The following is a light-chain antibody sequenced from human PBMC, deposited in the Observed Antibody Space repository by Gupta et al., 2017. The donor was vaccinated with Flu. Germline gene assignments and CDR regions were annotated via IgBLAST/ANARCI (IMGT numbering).Light chain of an antibody. CDR2: AAS. CDR3: QQSNNFPPLT. CDR1: QAISTW. V-gene: IGKV1-12*01. Sequence: SSVSASVGDRVTITCRASQAISTWLAWYQQRPGKAPRLLIYAASTWRSGVPSRFSGSGSGTDFTLTINNLQPEDFATYYCQQSNNFPPLTFGQGTRLEIK. J-gene: IGKJ5*01.